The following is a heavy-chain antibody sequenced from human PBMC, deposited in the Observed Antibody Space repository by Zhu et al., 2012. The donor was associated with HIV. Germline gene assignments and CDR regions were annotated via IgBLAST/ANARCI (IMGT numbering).Heavy chain of an antibody. J-gene: IGHJ3*02. Sequence: QVQLQESVPGLAKPSGTLSLTCTVSGDSISRGDYHWAWIRQSPGKGLEWIASVFQTGSTHYNPSLESRVTISVDTSRNQFSLELRSVTAADTAVYYCARQKGQWLWSFDMWGQGTMVTVSS. CDR3: ARQKGQWLWSFDM. CDR1: GDSISRGDYH. CDR2: VFQTGST. V-gene: IGHV4-39*01. D-gene: IGHD6-19*01.